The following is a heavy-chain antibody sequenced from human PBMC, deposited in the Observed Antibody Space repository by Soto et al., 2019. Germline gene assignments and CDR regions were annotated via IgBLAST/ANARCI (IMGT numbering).Heavy chain of an antibody. D-gene: IGHD5-12*01. CDR2: IYSGGDT. CDR3: ARAPRWLGWFDP. CDR1: GFTVSSNY. Sequence: EVQLVESGGGLVQPGGSLRLSCAASGFTVSSNYMSWVRQAPGKGLEWVSVIYSGGDTYYADSVKGRFTISRDNSKNTLYLQMNSLRAEDTAVYFCARAPRWLGWFDPWGQGTLVTVSS. V-gene: IGHV3-66*01. J-gene: IGHJ5*02.